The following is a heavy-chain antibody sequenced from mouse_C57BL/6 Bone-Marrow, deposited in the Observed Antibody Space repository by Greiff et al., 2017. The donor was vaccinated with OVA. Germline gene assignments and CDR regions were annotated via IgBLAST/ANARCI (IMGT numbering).Heavy chain of an antibody. J-gene: IGHJ2*01. CDR1: GYTFTSYW. Sequence: VQLQQPGAELVMPGASMKLSCKASGYTFTSYWMHWVKQRPGQGLEWIGEIDPSDSYTNYNQKFKGKSTLTVDKSSSTAYMQLSSLTSEDSAVYYCARREYWGQGTTLTVSS. CDR3: ARREY. V-gene: IGHV1-69*01. CDR2: IDPSDSYT.